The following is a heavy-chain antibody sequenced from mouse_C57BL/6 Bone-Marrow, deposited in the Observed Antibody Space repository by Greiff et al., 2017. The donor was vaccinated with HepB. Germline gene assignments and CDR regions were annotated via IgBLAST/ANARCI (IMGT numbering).Heavy chain of an antibody. V-gene: IGHV1-69*01. J-gene: IGHJ4*01. CDR3: ARGIPFYYYGSSYEGYAMDY. CDR1: GYTFTSYW. Sequence: QVQLQQPGAELVMPGASVKLSCKASGYTFTSYWMHWVKQRPGQGLEWIGEIDPSDSYTNYNQKFKGKSTLTVAKSSSTAYMQLSSLTSEDSAVYYCARGIPFYYYGSSYEGYAMDYWGQGTSVTVSS. D-gene: IGHD1-1*01. CDR2: IDPSDSYT.